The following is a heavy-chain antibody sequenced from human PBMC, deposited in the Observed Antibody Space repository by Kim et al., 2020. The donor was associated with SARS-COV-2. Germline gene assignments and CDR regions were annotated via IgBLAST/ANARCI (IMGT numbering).Heavy chain of an antibody. CDR2: IWYDGSNK. J-gene: IGHJ6*02. CDR1: GFTFSSYR. Sequence: GGSLRLSCAASGFTFSSYRMHWVRQAPGKGLEWVAVIWYDGSNKYYPDSVKGRFTISRDNSKNTLYLQMNSLRAEDTAVYYCARGEDCTNGVCYNYYYYGMDVWGQGTTVTVSS. V-gene: IGHV3-33*01. CDR3: ARGEDCTNGVCYNYYYYGMDV. D-gene: IGHD2-8*01.